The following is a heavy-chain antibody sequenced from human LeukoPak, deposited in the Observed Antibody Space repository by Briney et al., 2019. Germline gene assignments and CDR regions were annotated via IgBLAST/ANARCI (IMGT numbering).Heavy chain of an antibody. CDR2: IYTSGST. CDR1: GGSTSTYY. Sequence: PSETLSLTCTVSGGSTSTYYWSWIRQPAGKGLEWIGRIYTSGSTNYNPSLKSRVTISVDTSKNQFSLKLSSVTAADTAVYYCARTPRKYYYYMDVWGKGTTVTVSS. CDR3: ARTPRKYYYYMDV. V-gene: IGHV4-4*07. J-gene: IGHJ6*03.